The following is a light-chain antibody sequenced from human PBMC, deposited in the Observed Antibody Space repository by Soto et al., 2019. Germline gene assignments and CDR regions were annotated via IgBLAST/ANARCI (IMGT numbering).Light chain of an antibody. V-gene: IGLV2-14*01. J-gene: IGLJ3*02. CDR3: SSFTRSDTWV. Sequence: QSALTQPASVSGSPGQSITISRTGTSSDVGAYNSVCWHQQHPGKAPKLMIYEVSKRPSGVSDRFSASKSGNTASLTISGLQADDEADYYCSSFTRSDTWVFGGGTKLTVL. CDR1: SSDVGAYNS. CDR2: EVS.